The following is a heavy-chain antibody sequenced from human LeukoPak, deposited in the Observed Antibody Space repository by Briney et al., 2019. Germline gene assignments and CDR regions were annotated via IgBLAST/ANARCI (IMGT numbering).Heavy chain of an antibody. J-gene: IGHJ5*02. Sequence: PSETLSLTCTVSGGSISSSGYYWGWIRQPPGKGLEWIGIMYYSGSSSYNPSLKSRVTISVGTSKNQFSLRLTSVTAADTAVYYCARYSSSQGWFDPWGQGTLVTVSS. CDR1: GGSISSSGYY. D-gene: IGHD2-2*01. V-gene: IGHV4-39*01. CDR2: MYYSGSS. CDR3: ARYSSSQGWFDP.